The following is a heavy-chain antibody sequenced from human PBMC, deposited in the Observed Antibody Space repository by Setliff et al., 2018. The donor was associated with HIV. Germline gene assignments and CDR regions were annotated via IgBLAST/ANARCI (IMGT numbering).Heavy chain of an antibody. CDR3: AKDRDYISSRLTHFYYFGLDV. V-gene: IGHV3-33*06. D-gene: IGHD3-16*01. CDR2: IWYDGTEK. CDR1: GFNFNDFG. J-gene: IGHJ6*02. Sequence: GESLRLSCVASGFNFNDFGMHWVRQAPGRGLEWVALIWYDGTEKYYGDSVKGRFTISRYNAKNTLYLDMNSLRAEDTAVYYCAKDRDYISSRLTHFYYFGLDVWGQGTTVTVSS.